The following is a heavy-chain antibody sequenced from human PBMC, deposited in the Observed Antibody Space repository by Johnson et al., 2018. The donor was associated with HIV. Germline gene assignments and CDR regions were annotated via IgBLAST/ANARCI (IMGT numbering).Heavy chain of an antibody. CDR1: GFTFSSYD. CDR3: ARSRERGDAFDI. CDR2: IGTAGDT. Sequence: EVQLVESGGGLVQPGGSLRLSCAASGFTFSSYDMHWVRQATGKGLEWVSAIGTAGDTYYPGSVKGRFTISRENAKNSLYLQMNSLRAGDTAVYYCARSRERGDAFDIWGQGTMVTVSS. D-gene: IGHD1-26*01. J-gene: IGHJ3*02. V-gene: IGHV3-13*01.